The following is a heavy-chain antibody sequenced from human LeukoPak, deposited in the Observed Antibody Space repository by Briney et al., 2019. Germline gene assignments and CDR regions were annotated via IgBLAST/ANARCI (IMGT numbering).Heavy chain of an antibody. D-gene: IGHD3-16*02. CDR3: ARLTFGGVIGFDY. J-gene: IGHJ4*02. V-gene: IGHV3-21*01. Sequence: GSLRLSCAASGFTFSDHYMDWVRQAPGKGLEWVSSISSSGSHMYYADSVKGRFTISRDNAKNSLYLQMDSLRAEDTAVYYCARLTFGGVIGFDYWGQGTLVTVSS. CDR2: ISSSGSHM. CDR1: GFTFSDHY.